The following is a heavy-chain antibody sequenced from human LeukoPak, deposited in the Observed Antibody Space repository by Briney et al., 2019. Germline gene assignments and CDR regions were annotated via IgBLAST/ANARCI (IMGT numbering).Heavy chain of an antibody. CDR2: ISSSSSTI. V-gene: IGHV3-48*01. J-gene: IGHJ4*02. CDR3: ARVTPQPAHGYGDYSSDY. CDR1: GFTFSNYS. D-gene: IGHD4-17*01. Sequence: GGSLRLSCAASGFTFSNYSMNWVRQAPGKGLEWVSYISSSSSTIYCADSVKGRFTISRDNAKNSLYLQMNSLRAEDTAVYYCARVTPQPAHGYGDYSSDYWGQGTLVTVSS.